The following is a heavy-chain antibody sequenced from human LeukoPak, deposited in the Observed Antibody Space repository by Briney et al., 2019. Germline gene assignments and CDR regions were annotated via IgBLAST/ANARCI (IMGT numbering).Heavy chain of an antibody. J-gene: IGHJ5*02. V-gene: IGHV1-2*02. Sequence: GASVKVSCTASGYTFTGYYMHWVRQAPGQGLEWMGWINPNSGGTNYAQKFQGRVTMTRDTSISTAYMELSRLRSDDTAVYYCARGINGGVVVVAAIRFDPWGQGTLVTVSS. CDR1: GYTFTGYY. CDR3: ARGINGGVVVVAAIRFDP. D-gene: IGHD2-15*01. CDR2: INPNSGGT.